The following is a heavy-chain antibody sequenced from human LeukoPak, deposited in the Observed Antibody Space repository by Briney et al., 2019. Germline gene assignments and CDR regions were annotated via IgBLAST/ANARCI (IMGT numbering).Heavy chain of an antibody. CDR2: IYSSGST. CDR3: ARASRGYYDSSGYLGGAFDS. V-gene: IGHV4-61*02. Sequence: SQTLSLTCIVSGGSISSGSYSWSWIRQPAGKGLEWIGRIYSSGSTNYNPSLKSRVTISVDTSKKQFSLKLSSVTAADTAVYYCARASRGYYDSSGYLGGAFDSWGQGTMVTVSS. J-gene: IGHJ3*02. D-gene: IGHD3-22*01. CDR1: GGSISSGSYS.